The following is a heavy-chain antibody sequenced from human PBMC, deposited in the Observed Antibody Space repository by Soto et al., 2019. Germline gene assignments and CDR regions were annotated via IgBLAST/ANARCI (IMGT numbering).Heavy chain of an antibody. CDR1: GGSISSSSYY. D-gene: IGHD6-19*01. Sequence: SETLSLTCTVSGGSISSSSYYWGWIRQPPGKGLEWIGSIYYSGSTYYNPSLKSRVTISVDTSKNQFSLKLSSVTAADTAVYYCARHLGGIAVYYYYYLDVWGKGTTVTVSS. CDR2: IYYSGST. J-gene: IGHJ6*03. CDR3: ARHLGGIAVYYYYYLDV. V-gene: IGHV4-39*01.